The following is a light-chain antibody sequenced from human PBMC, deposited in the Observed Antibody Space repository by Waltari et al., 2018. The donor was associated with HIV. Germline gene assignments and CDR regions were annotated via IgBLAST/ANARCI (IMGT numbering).Light chain of an antibody. CDR2: RSD. Sequence: QSVLTQPPSTSGTPGQGVTISCSGSSSNIGRNYVYWYRHLPGTTPTLLIYRSDQRPSGVPDRFSASKSGTSASLAISGLQSEDEAVYYCAAWDHGLTGPNWVFGGGTRLTVL. CDR1: SSNIGRNY. CDR3: AAWDHGLTGPNWV. J-gene: IGLJ3*02. V-gene: IGLV1-47*01.